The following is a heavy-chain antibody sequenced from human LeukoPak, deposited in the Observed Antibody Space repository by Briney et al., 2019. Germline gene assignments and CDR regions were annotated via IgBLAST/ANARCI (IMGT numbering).Heavy chain of an antibody. CDR1: GYTFTSYS. CDR3: ARVEYDFWSGYDY. J-gene: IGHJ4*02. CDR2: INAANGNT. Sequence: ASVKGSCKASGYTFTSYSMHLVRPAPGQRLEWMGWINAANGNTKYSQKFQGRVTITRDTSASTAYMELSSLRSEDTAVYYCARVEYDFWSGYDYWGQGTLVTVSS. V-gene: IGHV1-3*01. D-gene: IGHD3-3*01.